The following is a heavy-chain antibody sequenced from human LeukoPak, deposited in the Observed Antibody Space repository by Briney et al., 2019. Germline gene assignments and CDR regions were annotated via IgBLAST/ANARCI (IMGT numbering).Heavy chain of an antibody. CDR2: IIPILGIA. CDR1: GGTFNIYA. J-gene: IGHJ4*02. CDR3: AREGGCTNGVCRVDFDY. D-gene: IGHD2-8*01. V-gene: IGHV1-69*04. Sequence: SVKVSCKASGGTFNIYAISWVRQGPGQGLEWMGRIIPILGIANYAQKFQGRVTITADKSTSTAYMELSSLRSEDTAVYYCAREGGCTNGVCRVDFDYWGQGTLVAVSS.